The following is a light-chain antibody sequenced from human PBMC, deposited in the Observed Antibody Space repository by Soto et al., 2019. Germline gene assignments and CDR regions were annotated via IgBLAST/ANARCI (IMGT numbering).Light chain of an antibody. V-gene: IGKV3-15*01. J-gene: IGKJ1*01. CDR2: SAS. CDR3: QQYNNWPPT. Sequence: EIGLSQSPATLSLYPGERATLSCRASQSVSKYLAWYQQKPGQAPRLLIYSASTRATGIPARFSGSGSGTEFTLTISSLQSEDFAVYYCQQYNNWPPTFGQGTKVDIK. CDR1: QSVSKY.